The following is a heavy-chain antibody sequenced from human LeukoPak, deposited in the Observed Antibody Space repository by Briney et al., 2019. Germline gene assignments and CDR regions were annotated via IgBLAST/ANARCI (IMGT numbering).Heavy chain of an antibody. CDR2: FDRGRDGK. CDR1: GFRFSDFY. D-gene: IGHD2-15*01. V-gene: IGHV3-11*05. CDR3: AREVGSSRAFDI. Sequence: GGSLRLSCAGSGFRFSDFYMAWMRQTSGKGLQRVSFFDRGRDGKGHADSVKGRFTISRDTDKNSLSLLMSSLTGEDTAVYYCAREVGSSRAFDIWGQGTMVTVSS. J-gene: IGHJ3*02.